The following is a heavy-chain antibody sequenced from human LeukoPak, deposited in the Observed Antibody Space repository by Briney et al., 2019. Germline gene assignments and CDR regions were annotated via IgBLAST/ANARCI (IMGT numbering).Heavy chain of an antibody. D-gene: IGHD3-22*01. J-gene: IGHJ3*02. CDR2: INHSGST. V-gene: IGHV4-34*01. CDR1: GGSFSGYY. Sequence: SETLSLTCAVSGGSFSGYYWSWIRQPPGKGLEWIGEINHSGSTNYNPSLKSRVTISVDTSKNQFSLKLSSVTAADTAVYYCARDRNYYDSSGYYDAFDIWGQGTMVTVSS. CDR3: ARDRNYYDSSGYYDAFDI.